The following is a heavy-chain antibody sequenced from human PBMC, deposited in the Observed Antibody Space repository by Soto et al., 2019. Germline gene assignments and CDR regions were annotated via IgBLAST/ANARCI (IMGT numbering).Heavy chain of an antibody. CDR3: AITLIQWLVPPYYFDY. J-gene: IGHJ4*02. CDR1: GGSISGSSYY. D-gene: IGHD6-19*01. V-gene: IGHV4-61*02. Sequence: SETLSLTCAVSGGSISGSSYYWSWIRQPAGKGLEWIGRIYTSGSTNYNPSLKSRVTMSVDTSKNQFSLKLSSVTAADTAVYYCAITLIQWLVPPYYFDYWGQGTLVTVS. CDR2: IYTSGST.